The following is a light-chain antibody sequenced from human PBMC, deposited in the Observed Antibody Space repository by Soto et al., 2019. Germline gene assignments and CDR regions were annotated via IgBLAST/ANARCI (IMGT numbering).Light chain of an antibody. Sequence: ETVLTQSPDTLSLSPGERATLSCRASQSVSRNYLAWFQHTPGQAPRLLIYAASSRATGVPDRFSGSGSGTVFTLTISSLEPEDFAVYHCQQRSSWPSFGQGTRLEIK. CDR1: QSVSRNY. J-gene: IGKJ5*01. CDR3: QQRSSWPS. CDR2: AAS. V-gene: IGKV3D-20*02.